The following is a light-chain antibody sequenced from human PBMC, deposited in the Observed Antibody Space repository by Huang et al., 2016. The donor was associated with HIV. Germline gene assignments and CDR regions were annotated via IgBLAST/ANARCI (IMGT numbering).Light chain of an antibody. Sequence: EIVMTQSPATLSVSPGERATLSCRASQSVRTKLAWYQQKPGQAPRLLIYGASTRATDSPARFSGSGSGTEVTLTISSLQSEDLAVYYCQQYDDWPMYTFGQGTKLEI. V-gene: IGKV3-15*01. CDR3: QQYDDWPMYT. CDR2: GAS. J-gene: IGKJ2*01. CDR1: QSVRTK.